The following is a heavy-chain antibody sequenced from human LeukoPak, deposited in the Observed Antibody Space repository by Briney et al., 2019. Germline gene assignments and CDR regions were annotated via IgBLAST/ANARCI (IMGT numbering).Heavy chain of an antibody. D-gene: IGHD3-22*01. Sequence: GGSLRLSCAASGFTFSSYAMSWVRQAPGKGLEWVSAISGSGGSTYYADSVKGRFTISRDNSKNTLYLLMNSLRAEDTAVYYCARERYDSRWYTFGSWGQGTLVTVSS. CDR2: ISGSGGST. J-gene: IGHJ4*02. CDR3: ARERYDSRWYTFGS. V-gene: IGHV3-23*01. CDR1: GFTFSSYA.